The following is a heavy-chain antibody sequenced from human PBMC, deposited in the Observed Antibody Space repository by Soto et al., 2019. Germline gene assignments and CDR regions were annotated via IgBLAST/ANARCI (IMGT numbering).Heavy chain of an antibody. V-gene: IGHV4-34*01. CDR3: ASRDPGTSVDY. J-gene: IGHJ4*02. D-gene: IGHD1-7*01. CDR2: INHSGST. Sequence: PSETLSLTCAVYGGSFSGYYWNWIRQPPGKGLEWIGEINHSGSTKYNPSLKSRVTISLDKPENQFSLKVTSLTAADTAVYYCASRDPGTSVDYWGQGTLVTVSS. CDR1: GGSFSGYY.